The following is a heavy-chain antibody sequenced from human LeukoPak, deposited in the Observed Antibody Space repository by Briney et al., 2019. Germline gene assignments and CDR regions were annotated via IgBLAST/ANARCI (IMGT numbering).Heavy chain of an antibody. D-gene: IGHD3-22*01. CDR3: ARAGVDYYDSSGYPNYYFDP. CDR1: GDSVSSNSAA. V-gene: IGHV6-1*01. Sequence: SQTLSLTCAISGDSVSSNSAAWNWLTQAPSRGFKWLRRTYYESKRYNDYAVSVKSRITINPDTSKNQFSLQLNPVTPEDTAVYYCARAGVDYYDSSGYPNYYFDPWGQGTLVTVSS. J-gene: IGHJ5*02. CDR2: TYYESKRYN.